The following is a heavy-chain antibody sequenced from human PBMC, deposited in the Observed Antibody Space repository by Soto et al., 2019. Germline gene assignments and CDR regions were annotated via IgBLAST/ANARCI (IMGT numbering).Heavy chain of an antibody. CDR3: ATNFRYCSSTSCPVDY. J-gene: IGHJ4*02. CDR1: GYSFTSYW. D-gene: IGHD2-2*01. CDR2: IDPSDSYT. V-gene: IGHV5-10-1*01. Sequence: ESLKISCKGSGYSFTSYWISWVRQMPGKGLEWMGRIDPSDSYTNYSPSFQGHVTISADKSISTAYLHWSSLKASDTAIYYCATNFRYCSSTSCPVDYWGQGTLVTVSS.